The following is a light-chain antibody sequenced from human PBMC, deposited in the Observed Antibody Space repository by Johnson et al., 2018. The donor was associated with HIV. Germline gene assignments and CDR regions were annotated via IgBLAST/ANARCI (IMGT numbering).Light chain of an antibody. J-gene: IGLJ1*01. CDR2: ENN. Sequence: LTQPPSVSAAPGQNVNISCSGGSSNIGSNYVSWYQQFPGTAPKLLIYENNKRPSGIPDRFSDSQSGTSAPLAITGLHTGDEADYYCGTWDGRLSVYVCGTGTKVTVL. CDR1: SSNIGSNY. V-gene: IGLV1-51*02. CDR3: GTWDGRLSVYV.